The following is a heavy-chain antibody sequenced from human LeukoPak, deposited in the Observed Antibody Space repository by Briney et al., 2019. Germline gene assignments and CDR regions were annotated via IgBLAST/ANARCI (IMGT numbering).Heavy chain of an antibody. D-gene: IGHD3-16*01. CDR3: ARATTLGYYYGLDV. CDR2: IYSGGGT. V-gene: IGHV3-66*01. Sequence: GGSLRLSCAGSGITVSSDYMSWVRQAPGKGLEWVSAIYSGGGTYYADSVKGRFTISRDNPRTTVNLQMNSLSAEDTAVYYCARATTLGYYYGLDVWGKGTTVTVSS. CDR1: GITVSSDY. J-gene: IGHJ6*04.